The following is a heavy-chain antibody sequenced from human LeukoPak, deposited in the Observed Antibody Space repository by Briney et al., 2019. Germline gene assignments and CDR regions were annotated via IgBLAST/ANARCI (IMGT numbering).Heavy chain of an antibody. J-gene: IGHJ6*03. CDR2: IYHSGST. CDR3: AKGGPVTSPYYYYYYMDV. CDR1: GYSISSGYY. V-gene: IGHV4-38-2*02. D-gene: IGHD4-17*01. Sequence: SETLSLTCTVSGYSISSGYYWGWIRQPPGKGLEWIGSIYHSGSTYYNPSLKSRVTISVDTSKNQFSLKLSSVTAADTAVYYCAKGGPVTSPYYYYYYMDVWGKGTTVTVSS.